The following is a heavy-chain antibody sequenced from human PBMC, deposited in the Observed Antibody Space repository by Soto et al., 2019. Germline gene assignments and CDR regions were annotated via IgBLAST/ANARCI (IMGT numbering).Heavy chain of an antibody. CDR3: VRGFWSGSTGVWLDP. CDR1: GGTFSSYA. D-gene: IGHD3-3*01. CDR2: IIPIFGTA. J-gene: IGHJ5*02. Sequence: GASVKVSCKASGGTFSSYAISWVRQAPGQGLEWMGGIIPIFGTANYAQKFQGRVTITADESTSTAYMELSSLRSEDTAVYYCVRGFWSGSTGVWLDPWGQGTLVTVSS. V-gene: IGHV1-69*13.